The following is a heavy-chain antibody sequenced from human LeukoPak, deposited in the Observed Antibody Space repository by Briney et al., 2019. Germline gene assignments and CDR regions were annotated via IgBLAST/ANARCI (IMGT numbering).Heavy chain of an antibody. V-gene: IGHV3-48*03. J-gene: IGHJ4*02. D-gene: IGHD6-19*01. CDR2: ISSSGSTI. Sequence: PGGSLRLSCAASGFTFSSYEMNWVRQAPGKGLEWVSYISSSGSTIYYADSVKGRFTISRDNAKNSLYLQMNSLRAEDTAVYYCARRLDGYSSGWYEDYFDYWGQGTLVTVSS. CDR1: GFTFSSYE. CDR3: ARRLDGYSSGWYEDYFDY.